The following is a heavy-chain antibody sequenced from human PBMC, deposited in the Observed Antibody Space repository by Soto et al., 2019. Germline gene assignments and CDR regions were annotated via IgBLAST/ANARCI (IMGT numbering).Heavy chain of an antibody. CDR2: ISAYNGNT. D-gene: IGHD3-22*01. CDR1: GYTFTSYG. Sequence: ASVKVSCKASGYTFTSYGISWVRQAPGQGLEWMGWISAYNGNTNYAQKLQGRVTMTTDTYTSTAYMELRSLRSDDTAVYYCARDVNYYDSSGYLNWGQGTLVTVSS. J-gene: IGHJ4*02. CDR3: ARDVNYYDSSGYLN. V-gene: IGHV1-18*01.